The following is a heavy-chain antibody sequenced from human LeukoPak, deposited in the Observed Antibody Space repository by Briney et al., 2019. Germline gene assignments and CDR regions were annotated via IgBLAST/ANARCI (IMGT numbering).Heavy chain of an antibody. D-gene: IGHD3-22*01. CDR1: GFTFSSYA. V-gene: IGHV3-23*01. Sequence: GGSLRLSCAASGFTFSSYAMSWVRQAPGKGLEWVSAISGSGGSTHYADSVKGRFTISRDNSKNTLYLQMNSLRAEVTAVYYCAKVMGYDSSGYINYWGQGTLVTVSS. CDR3: AKVMGYDSSGYINY. CDR2: ISGSGGST. J-gene: IGHJ4*02.